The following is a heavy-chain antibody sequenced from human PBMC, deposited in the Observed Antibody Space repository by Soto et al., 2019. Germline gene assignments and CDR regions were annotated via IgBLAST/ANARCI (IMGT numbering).Heavy chain of an antibody. V-gene: IGHV3-21*01. CDR1: GVTFSSYS. D-gene: IGHD6-13*01. J-gene: IGHJ4*02. Sequence: GGSLRLSCAASGVTFSSYSMNWVRQAPGKGLKWVSSISSSSSYVYYADSVKGRFTISRDNAKNSLYLQMNSLRVEDTAVYYFACDRGYSSRAFVFWGKGILVT. CDR3: ACDRGYSSRAFVF. CDR2: ISSSSSYV.